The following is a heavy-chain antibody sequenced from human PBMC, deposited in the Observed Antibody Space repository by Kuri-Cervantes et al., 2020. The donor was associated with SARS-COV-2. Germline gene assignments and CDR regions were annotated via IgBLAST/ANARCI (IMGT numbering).Heavy chain of an antibody. D-gene: IGHD2-2*01. CDR3: ARSTSYWYFDL. Sequence: GSLRLSCTVSGGTISSYYWSWIRQPAGKGPEWIGRIYTSGSTNYNPSLKSRVTMSVDTSKNQFSLKLSSVTAADTAVYYCARSTSYWYFDLWGRGTLVTVSS. CDR1: GGTISSYY. V-gene: IGHV4-4*07. J-gene: IGHJ2*01. CDR2: IYTSGST.